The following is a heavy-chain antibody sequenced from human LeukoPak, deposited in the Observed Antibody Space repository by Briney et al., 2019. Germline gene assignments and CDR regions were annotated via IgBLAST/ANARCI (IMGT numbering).Heavy chain of an antibody. CDR2: INADDGNT. V-gene: IGHV1-3*01. Sequence: GASVKVSCKTSGYTFTTYAIHWVRQAPGQRLEWMGLINADDGNTRYSQRFQGRVTMTRDTSTSTVYMELSSLRSEDTAVYYCARGRITMVRNNWFDPWGQGTLVTVSS. CDR1: GYTFTTYA. D-gene: IGHD3-10*01. J-gene: IGHJ5*02. CDR3: ARGRITMVRNNWFDP.